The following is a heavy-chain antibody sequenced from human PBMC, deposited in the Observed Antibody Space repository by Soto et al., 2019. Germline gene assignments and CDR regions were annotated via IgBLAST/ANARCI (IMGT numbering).Heavy chain of an antibody. V-gene: IGHV4-34*01. CDR3: VGGRGRLVGFDY. D-gene: IGHD2-8*02. CDR1: TESFSNYY. Sequence: QVQLQQWGAGLLKPSETLSLTCAVNTESFSNYYWSWIRQPPGKGLEWVGEINDSGNTNYSPSLKGRVTTSVDTAKIQFSLKLASVTAADTAIYYCVGGRGRLVGFDYWGQGTLGTVSS. J-gene: IGHJ4*02. CDR2: INDSGNT.